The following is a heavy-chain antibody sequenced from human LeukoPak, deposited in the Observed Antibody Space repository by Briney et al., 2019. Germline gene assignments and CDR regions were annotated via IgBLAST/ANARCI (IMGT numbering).Heavy chain of an antibody. Sequence: GGSLRLSCAASGFTVNSNYMTWVRQAPGKGLEWVSVTHSGGRTYYADSVKGRFTTSRDNSKNTLYLQMNSLRAEDTAVYYCARANPVLMVSKYFQHWGQGTLVTVSS. J-gene: IGHJ1*01. CDR2: THSGGRT. CDR3: ARANPVLMVSKYFQH. D-gene: IGHD2-8*01. CDR1: GFTVNSNY. V-gene: IGHV3-53*05.